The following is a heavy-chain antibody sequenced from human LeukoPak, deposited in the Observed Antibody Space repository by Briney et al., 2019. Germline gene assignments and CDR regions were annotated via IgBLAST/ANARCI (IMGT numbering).Heavy chain of an antibody. CDR2: IYYSGTT. D-gene: IGHD6-6*01. J-gene: IGHJ5*02. CDR1: GGSMRSDDSY. CDR3: ARSSIAAFRFDP. V-gene: IGHV4-30-4*01. Sequence: SETLSLTCTVSGGSMRSDDSYWSWIRQPPGKGLEWIGYIYYSGTTYYNPSLKSRVTISVDTSKNQFSLNLNSVTAADTAVYYRARSSIAAFRFDPWGQGTLVTVSS.